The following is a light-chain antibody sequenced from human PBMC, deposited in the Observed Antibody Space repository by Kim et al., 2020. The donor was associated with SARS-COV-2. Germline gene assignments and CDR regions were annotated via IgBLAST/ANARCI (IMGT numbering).Light chain of an antibody. CDR3: CSYAGSYIML. CDR1: SSDVGGYNY. CDR2: DVS. V-gene: IGLV2-11*01. Sequence: GQSVTISCTGTSSDVGGYNYVSWYQHYPGKAPKLIIYDVSKRPSGVPDRFSGSKSGNTASLTIYGLQAEDEADYYCCSYAGSYIMLFGGGTQLTVL. J-gene: IGLJ2*01.